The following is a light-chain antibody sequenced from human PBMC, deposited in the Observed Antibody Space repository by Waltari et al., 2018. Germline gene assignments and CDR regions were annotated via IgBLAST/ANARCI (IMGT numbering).Light chain of an antibody. CDR3: QQYYNVPWT. CDR1: QSLLYSSNNRNY. V-gene: IGKV4-1*01. CDR2: WAS. Sequence: DIVLTQSPDSLAVSLGEGATISCKSSQSLLYSSNNRNYLAWYKQKPGQPPKLLIYWASTRESGVPDRFSGSGSGTTFTLTISSLQAEDVAIYYCQQYYNVPWTFGQGTKVEFK. J-gene: IGKJ1*01.